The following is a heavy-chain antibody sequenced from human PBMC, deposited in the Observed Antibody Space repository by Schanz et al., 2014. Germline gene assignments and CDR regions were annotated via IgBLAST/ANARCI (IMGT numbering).Heavy chain of an antibody. CDR1: GLIFSNYV. V-gene: IGHV3-23*04. Sequence: EVQVVESGGGLVQPGGSLKLSCAASGLIFSNYVMSWVRQAPGKGLEWVSTIGTSGGTNYAESVKGRFTISRDNSKNSLYLQMNSLRAEDTAVYYCAKGRFGELSAFDIWGQGTKVTVSP. J-gene: IGHJ3*02. CDR2: IGTSGGT. CDR3: AKGRFGELSAFDI. D-gene: IGHD3-10*01.